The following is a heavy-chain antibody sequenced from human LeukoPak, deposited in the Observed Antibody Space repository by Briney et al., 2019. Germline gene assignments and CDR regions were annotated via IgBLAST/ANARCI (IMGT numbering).Heavy chain of an antibody. D-gene: IGHD7-27*01. Sequence: SETLSLTRTVSGGSISNYYWSWVRQPPGKGLEWMWYIYYTGSTKYNPSLKSRVTLSVDSSKTQFSLKLTSVTAADTAVYYCAKSPSWGSGLDAFDIWGQGTMVTVSS. J-gene: IGHJ3*02. CDR3: AKSPSWGSGLDAFDI. CDR2: IYYTGST. V-gene: IGHV4-59*01. CDR1: GGSISNYY.